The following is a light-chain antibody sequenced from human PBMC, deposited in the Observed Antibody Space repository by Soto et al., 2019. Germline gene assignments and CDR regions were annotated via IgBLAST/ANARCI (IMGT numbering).Light chain of an antibody. CDR1: QSVSRYH. CDR2: GAS. V-gene: IGKV3D-7*01. CDR3: QLALS. J-gene: IGKJ4*01. Sequence: TVLTQSPATLSLSPGERATLSCRASQSVSRYHLSWYQQKPGQAPRLLIYGASTRATGIPARFSGSGSGIDFSGSVTSLQLEDFAVYCCQLALSFGGGTRVEV.